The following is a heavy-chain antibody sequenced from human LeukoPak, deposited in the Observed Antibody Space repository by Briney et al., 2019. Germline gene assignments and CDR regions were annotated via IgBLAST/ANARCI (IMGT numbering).Heavy chain of an antibody. CDR1: GFRFDDYA. V-gene: IGHV3-9*01. CDR2: ISWNGDST. Sequence: PGGSLRLSCAASGFRFDDYAMHWVRQAPGKGLEWVSGISWNGDSTDYADSVKGRFTISRDSAKNSLYLQMNSLREEDTALYYCSSATEDYWGQGTLVTVSS. J-gene: IGHJ4*02. CDR3: SSATEDY. D-gene: IGHD2-15*01.